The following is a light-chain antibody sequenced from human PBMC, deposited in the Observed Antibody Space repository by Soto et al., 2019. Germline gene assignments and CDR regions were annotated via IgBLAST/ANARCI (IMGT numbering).Light chain of an antibody. CDR3: QQYYSTPRT. J-gene: IGKJ1*01. V-gene: IGKV4-1*01. CDR2: WAS. Sequence: DILMTQSPDSLAVSLGERATINCKSSQSVLYSSNNKNYLAWYQQKPGQPPKLLIYWASTRESGVPDRFSGSGSGTDFTLTTSSLQAEDVAVYYCQQYYSTPRTFGQGTKVDIK. CDR1: QSVLYSSNNKNY.